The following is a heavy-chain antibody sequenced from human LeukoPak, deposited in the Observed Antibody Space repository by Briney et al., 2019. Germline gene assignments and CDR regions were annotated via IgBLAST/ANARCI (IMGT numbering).Heavy chain of an antibody. CDR1: GFTFSTYS. CDR2: IRSGGENT. J-gene: IGHJ4*02. CDR3: AILSWDGRGSFY. D-gene: IGHD2/OR15-2a*01. V-gene: IGHV3-23*01. Sequence: GGSLRLSCAASGFTFSTYSMSWVRQAPGKGLEWVSAIRSGGENTYYADPVRGRFTISRDNSRGTLSLQMNSPRAEDTAVYFCAILSWDGRGSFYWGQGTLVTVSS.